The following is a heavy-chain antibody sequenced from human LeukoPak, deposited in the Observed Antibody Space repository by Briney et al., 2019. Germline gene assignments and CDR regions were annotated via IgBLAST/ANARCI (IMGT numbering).Heavy chain of an antibody. Sequence: GGSLRLSCAGSGFTFDDYGMSWVRQAPGKGLEWVSGINWNGGSIGYADSVKGRFTISRDNAKNSLYLQMNSLRAEDTAFYYCASGGIYYGAAFEFWGQGTLVTVSS. V-gene: IGHV3-20*04. CDR1: GFTFDDYG. J-gene: IGHJ4*02. CDR3: ASGGIYYGAAFEF. CDR2: INWNGGSI. D-gene: IGHD1-26*01.